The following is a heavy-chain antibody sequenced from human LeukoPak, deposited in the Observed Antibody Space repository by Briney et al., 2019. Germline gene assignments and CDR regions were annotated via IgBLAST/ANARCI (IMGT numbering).Heavy chain of an antibody. V-gene: IGHV1-69*04. CDR2: IILILGIA. Sequence: SVKVSFKASGGTFISYAISWVRQAPAQGREWMGRIILILGIANYAQKFQGRVTITSDKSTSTAYMELSSLRSEDTAVYYCASSIAAAGPSYWGQGTLVTVSS. CDR3: ASSIAAAGPSY. CDR1: GGTFISYA. D-gene: IGHD6-13*01. J-gene: IGHJ4*02.